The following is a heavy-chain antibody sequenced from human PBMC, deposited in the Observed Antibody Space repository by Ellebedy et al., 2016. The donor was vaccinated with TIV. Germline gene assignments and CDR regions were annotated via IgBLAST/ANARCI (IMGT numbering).Heavy chain of an antibody. Sequence: AASVKVSCKASGYTFTSYGISWARQAPGQGLEWMGWISAYNGNTNYAQKLQGRVTMTTDTSTSTAYMELRSLRSDDTAVYYCARLLYYDSSGYSNWGQGTLVTVSS. D-gene: IGHD3-22*01. CDR1: GYTFTSYG. V-gene: IGHV1-18*01. CDR2: ISAYNGNT. J-gene: IGHJ4*02. CDR3: ARLLYYDSSGYSN.